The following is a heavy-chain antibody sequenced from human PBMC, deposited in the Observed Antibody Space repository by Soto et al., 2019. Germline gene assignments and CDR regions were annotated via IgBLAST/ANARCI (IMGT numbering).Heavy chain of an antibody. CDR1: GFTFSSYA. CDR3: AKMGDSSGYDFFDY. Sequence: PGGSLRLSCAASGFTFSSYALTWVRQAPGKGLEWVSSISGSGDRTYYADSVKGRFTISRDNSKNTLNLQMNSLRVEDTAVFYCAKMGDSSGYDFFDYWGQGNLVTVSS. D-gene: IGHD3-22*01. CDR2: ISGSGDRT. V-gene: IGHV3-23*01. J-gene: IGHJ4*02.